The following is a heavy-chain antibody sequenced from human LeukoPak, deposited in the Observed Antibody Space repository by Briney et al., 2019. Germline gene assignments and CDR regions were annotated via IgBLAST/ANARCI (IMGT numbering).Heavy chain of an antibody. CDR1: RGSISTHF. CDR2: VYPDGGP. D-gene: IGHD2/OR15-2a*01. CDR3: TRGLHTSLPFH. Sequence: PSETLSLTCTVSRGSISTHFWSWIRQTAANGLEWIGRVYPDGGPHYNPSFESRVTMSRDTSKNQFSLELSSVTAADTAVYYCTRGLHTSLPFHWGQGIRVTVSA. V-gene: IGHV4-4*07. J-gene: IGHJ4*02.